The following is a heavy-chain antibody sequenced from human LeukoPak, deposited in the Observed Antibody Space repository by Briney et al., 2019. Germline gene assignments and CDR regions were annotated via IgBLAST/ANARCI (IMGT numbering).Heavy chain of an antibody. Sequence: SETLSLTCTVSGDSISSYYWSSIRQPPGKGLEWIGYIDYSGSTNYNPSLKSRVTISVDTSKNQFSLKLSSVTAADTAVYYCARVGAGCFDFWGQGTMVTVSS. J-gene: IGHJ3*01. CDR3: ARVGAGCFDF. D-gene: IGHD1-26*01. CDR2: IDYSGST. CDR1: GDSISSYY. V-gene: IGHV4-59*01.